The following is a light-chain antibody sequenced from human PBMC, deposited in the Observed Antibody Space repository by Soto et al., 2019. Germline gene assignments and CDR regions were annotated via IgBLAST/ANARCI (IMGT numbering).Light chain of an antibody. CDR1: SSDVGGYNY. CDR3: SSYTTSSTVV. V-gene: IGLV2-14*03. Sequence: QSALTQPASVSGSPGQWLTIYCTGTSSDVGGYNYVPWYQQHPGKAPKLLIYDVTNRPSGVSNRFSASNSGNTASLTISGLPAEDEADYYYSSYTTSSTVVFGGGTKLTVL. J-gene: IGLJ2*01. CDR2: DVT.